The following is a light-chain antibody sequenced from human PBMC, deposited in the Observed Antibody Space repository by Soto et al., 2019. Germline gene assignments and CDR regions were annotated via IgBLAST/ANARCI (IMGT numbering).Light chain of an antibody. J-gene: IGKJ5*01. CDR3: QQYNNWPRGT. CDR2: GAS. V-gene: IGKV3-15*01. CDR1: QSVSSN. Sequence: EIVMTQSPATLSVSPGERATLSCRASQSVSSNLAWYQQKPGQAPRLLIYGASTRATGIPARFSGSGSRTELTLTISSLQSEDFAVYSCQQYNNWPRGTFGQGTRLDIK.